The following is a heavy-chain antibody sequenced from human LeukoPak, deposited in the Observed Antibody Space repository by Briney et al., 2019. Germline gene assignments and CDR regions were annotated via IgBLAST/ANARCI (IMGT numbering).Heavy chain of an antibody. CDR2: IKQDGSEK. D-gene: IGHD3-10*01. Sequence: GGSLRLSCAASGFTFNNYWMSWVRQAPGRGLEWVANIKQDGSEKYYVDSVKGRFTISRDNAQNSLYLQMNSLRAEDTALYYCGKDMSPGGLDNWGQGTLVTVSS. CDR1: GFTFNNYW. V-gene: IGHV3-7*03. J-gene: IGHJ4*02. CDR3: GKDMSPGGLDN.